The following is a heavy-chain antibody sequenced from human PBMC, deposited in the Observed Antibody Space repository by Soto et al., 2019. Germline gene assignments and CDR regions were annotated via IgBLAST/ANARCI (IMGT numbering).Heavy chain of an antibody. V-gene: IGHV6-1*01. D-gene: IGHD5-12*01. CDR3: ARSPGVDIVATILLGYAFDI. Sequence: SPAQPRSYAICGDKVCSNSAARHWNKQSPSRGLEWLGRTYYRSKWYNDYAVSVKSRITINPDTSKNQFSLQLNSVTPEDTAVYYCARSPGVDIVATILLGYAFDIWGQGTMVTVSS. CDR1: GDKVCSNSAA. CDR2: TYYRSKWYN. J-gene: IGHJ3*02.